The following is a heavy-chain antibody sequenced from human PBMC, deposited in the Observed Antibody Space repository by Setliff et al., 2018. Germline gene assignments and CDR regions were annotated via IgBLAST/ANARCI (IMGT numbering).Heavy chain of an antibody. CDR3: ANSGYDLGGYYYYYMDV. D-gene: IGHD5-12*01. V-gene: IGHV1-18*01. CDR2: ISGHNGKT. CDR1: GYTFTYFG. Sequence: ASVKVSCKASGYTFTYFGVSWLRLAPGQGLEWMGWISGHNGKTIIEPKFQGRVALTTDTGSDTAHMELRNLRSDDAAIYYCANSGYDLGGYYYYYMDVWGKGTTVTVS. J-gene: IGHJ6*03.